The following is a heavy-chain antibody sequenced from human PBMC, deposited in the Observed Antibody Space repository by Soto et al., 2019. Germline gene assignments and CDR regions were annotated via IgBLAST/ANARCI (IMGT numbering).Heavy chain of an antibody. CDR1: GGSINSGGYS. V-gene: IGHV4-30-2*01. J-gene: IGHJ6*02. CDR2: IYHTGNT. CDR3: ARVERTLSTPFAYGMDV. Sequence: QLQLQESGSGLVKPSQTLSLTCTVSGGSINSGGYSWIWIRQPPGKGLEWIGYIYHTGNTFYNPSLQSRVTISVDQSKNQFSLSLCSVTAADTAMYYCARVERTLSTPFAYGMDVWGQGTTVTVSS. D-gene: IGHD2-2*01.